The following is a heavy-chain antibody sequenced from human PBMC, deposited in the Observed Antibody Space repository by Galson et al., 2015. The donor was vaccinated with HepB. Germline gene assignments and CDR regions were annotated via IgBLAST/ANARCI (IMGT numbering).Heavy chain of an antibody. CDR2: ISWNSGRR. CDR3: AKDRSSGYYYRPDAFDI. Sequence: SLRLSCAASGFTFDDYAMHWVRQAPGKGLEWVSGISWNSGRRGYADSVKGRLTISRDNAKNSLYLQMNSLRAEDTALYYCAKDRSSGYYYRPDAFDIWGQGTMVTVSS. CDR1: GFTFDDYA. V-gene: IGHV3-9*01. J-gene: IGHJ3*02. D-gene: IGHD3-22*01.